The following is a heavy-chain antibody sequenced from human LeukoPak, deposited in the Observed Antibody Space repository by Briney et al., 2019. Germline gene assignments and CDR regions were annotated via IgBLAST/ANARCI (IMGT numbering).Heavy chain of an antibody. CDR2: ISSSSSYI. V-gene: IGHV3-21*01. D-gene: IGHD6-13*01. CDR3: ARGQQLVRGIDY. CDR1: GFTFSSYS. J-gene: IGHJ4*02. Sequence: GGSLRLSCAASGFTFSSYSMNWVRQAPGKGLEWVSSISSSSSYIYYADSVKGRFTISRDNAKNSLYLQMNSLRAEDTAVYYCARGQQLVRGIDYWGQGTLVTVSS.